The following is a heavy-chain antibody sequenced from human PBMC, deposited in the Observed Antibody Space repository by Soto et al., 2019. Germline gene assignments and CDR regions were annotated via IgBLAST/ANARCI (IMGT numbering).Heavy chain of an antibody. CDR1: GGSVSSGSYY. Sequence: SETLSLTCTVSGGSVSSGSYYWNWIRQPPGKGLEFIGYIYDSGSTNYNPSLKSRVTISIDTSKNQFSLKLGSVTAADTAVYYCAREVYCSSSSCYRGGDYWGQGPLVTVSS. D-gene: IGHD2-2*02. V-gene: IGHV4-61*01. CDR3: AREVYCSSSSCYRGGDY. J-gene: IGHJ4*02. CDR2: IYDSGST.